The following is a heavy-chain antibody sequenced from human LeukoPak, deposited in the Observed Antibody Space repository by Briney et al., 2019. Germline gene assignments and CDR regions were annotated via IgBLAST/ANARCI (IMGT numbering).Heavy chain of an antibody. CDR2: IKSDGST. J-gene: IGHJ1*01. D-gene: IGHD3-22*01. CDR3: ARAPSEIGGYYPEYFRH. V-gene: IGHV3-74*01. CDR1: GFTFITYW. Sequence: GSLRLSCAASGFTFITYWMHWVRQAPGKGLVWVSRIKSDGSTNYADSVKGRFTISRDNAKNTVSLQMNSLRPEDTGVYYCARAPSEIGGYYPEYFRHWGQGTLVTVSS.